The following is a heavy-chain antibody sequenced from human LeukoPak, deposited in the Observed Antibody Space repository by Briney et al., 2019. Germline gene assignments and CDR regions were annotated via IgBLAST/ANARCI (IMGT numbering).Heavy chain of an antibody. CDR2: ISYDGSNK. D-gene: IGHD3-16*02. CDR1: GFTSSSYA. V-gene: IGHV3-30*04. Sequence: PGRSLRLSCAASGFTSSSYAMHWVRQAPGKGLEWVAVISYDGSNKYYADSVKGRFTISRDNSKNTLYLQMNSLRAEDTAVYYCARDDAPNMITFGGVIGLFDYWGQGTLVTVSS. J-gene: IGHJ4*02. CDR3: ARDDAPNMITFGGVIGLFDY.